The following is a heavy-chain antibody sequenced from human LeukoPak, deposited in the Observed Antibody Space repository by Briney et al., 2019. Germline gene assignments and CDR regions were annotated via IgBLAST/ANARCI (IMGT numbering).Heavy chain of an antibody. V-gene: IGHV1-3*01. J-gene: IGHJ6*02. CDR1: GYTFTSYA. D-gene: IGHD6-19*01. CDR3: ARDPAVAGTSDYYYYGMDV. Sequence: ASVKVSCKASGYTFTSYAMHWVRQAPEQRLEWMGWINAGNGNTKYSQKFQGRVTITRDTSASTAYMELSSLRSEDTAVYYCARDPAVAGTSDYYYYGMDVWGQGTTVTVSS. CDR2: INAGNGNT.